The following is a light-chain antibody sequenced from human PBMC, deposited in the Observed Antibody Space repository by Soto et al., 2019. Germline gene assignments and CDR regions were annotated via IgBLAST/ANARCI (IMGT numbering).Light chain of an antibody. J-gene: IGKJ1*01. Sequence: DFQMTQSPSTLSASVGDRVTITCLASQSISNWLAWYQQQSGKAPKLLIYKASNLESGVPSRFSGSGSGTEFTLTISSLQPDDFATYYCQQYYGPWTFGQGTKVENK. CDR1: QSISNW. V-gene: IGKV1-5*03. CDR3: QQYYGPWT. CDR2: KAS.